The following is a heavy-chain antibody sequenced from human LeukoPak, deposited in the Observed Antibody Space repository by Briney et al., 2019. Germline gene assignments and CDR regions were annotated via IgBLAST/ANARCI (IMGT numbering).Heavy chain of an antibody. CDR1: GYNFATSW. J-gene: IGHJ4*02. CDR2: IYPSDSDA. V-gene: IGHV5-51*01. CDR3: ARRRGHHVDY. Sequence: GESLKISCKSSGYNFATSWIGWVRQMSGKGLEWMGIIYPSDSDARYSPSFQGQVTISADKSISTAYLQWSSLTASDTAMNYCARRRGHHVDYWGQGTLVTVSS.